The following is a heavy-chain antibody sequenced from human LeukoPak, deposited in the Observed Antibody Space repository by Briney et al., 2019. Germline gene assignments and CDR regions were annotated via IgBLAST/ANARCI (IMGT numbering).Heavy chain of an antibody. CDR2: ISISGGTT. J-gene: IGHJ4*02. CDR1: GFTFSNSA. V-gene: IGHV3-23*01. D-gene: IGHD1-1*01. Sequence: PGGSLRLSCAASGFTFSNSAMSWVRQAPGKGPEWVSGISISGGTTYYAASVKGRFTISRDNSKNTVYLQLNSLRAEDTAVYYCAKEEVPNDYWGQGTLVTVSS. CDR3: AKEEVPNDY.